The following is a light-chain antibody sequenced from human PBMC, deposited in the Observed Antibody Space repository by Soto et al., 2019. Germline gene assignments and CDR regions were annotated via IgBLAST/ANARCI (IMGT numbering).Light chain of an antibody. CDR3: GSYSSTDTPFV. Sequence: QSALAQPSSVSGSPGQSITISCTGPSTDVGGYNYVSWYQHHSGKAPKLLIYEVTNRPSGISDRFSGSKSVNTASLTISGLQAEDESDYYCGSYSSTDTPFVFGTGTKAPS. J-gene: IGLJ1*01. V-gene: IGLV2-14*01. CDR2: EVT. CDR1: STDVGGYNY.